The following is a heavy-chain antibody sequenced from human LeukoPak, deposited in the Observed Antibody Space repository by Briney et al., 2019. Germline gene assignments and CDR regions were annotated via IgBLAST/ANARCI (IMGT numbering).Heavy chain of an antibody. CDR2: ISAYNGNT. J-gene: IGHJ3*02. V-gene: IGHV1-18*04. D-gene: IGHD1-26*01. Sequence: ASVKVSCKASGYHFTRYYMHWVRQAPGQRLEWKGWISAYNGNTNYAQKLQGRVTMTTDTSTSTAYMELRSLRSDDTAVYYCARWEPSRGSAFDIWGQGTMVTVSS. CDR3: ARWEPSRGSAFDI. CDR1: GYHFTRYY.